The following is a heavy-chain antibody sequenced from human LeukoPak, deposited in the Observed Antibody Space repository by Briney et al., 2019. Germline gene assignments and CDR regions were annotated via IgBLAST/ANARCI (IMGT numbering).Heavy chain of an antibody. J-gene: IGHJ4*02. CDR1: GGSISSGSYY. CDR2: IYTSGST. V-gene: IGHV4-61*02. Sequence: PSQTLSLTCTVSGGSISSGSYYWSWIRQPAGKGLEWIGRIYTSGSTNYNPSLKSRVTISVDTSKNQFSLKLSSVTAADTAVYYCARGVGNNDYWGQGTLVTVSS. D-gene: IGHD1/OR15-1a*01. CDR3: ARGVGNNDY.